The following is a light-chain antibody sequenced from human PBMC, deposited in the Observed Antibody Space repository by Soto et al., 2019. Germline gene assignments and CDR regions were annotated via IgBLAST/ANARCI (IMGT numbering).Light chain of an antibody. CDR1: SSDVGAYNY. J-gene: IGLJ1*01. CDR3: SSYTSSSTLYV. CDR2: DVS. V-gene: IGLV2-14*03. Sequence: QSALTQPASVSGSPGQSITISCTGTSSDVGAYNYVSWYQQHPGKAPKLMIYDVSNRPSGVSNRFSGSKPGNTASLTISGLQAEDEADYYCSSYTSSSTLYVFGTGTKLTVL.